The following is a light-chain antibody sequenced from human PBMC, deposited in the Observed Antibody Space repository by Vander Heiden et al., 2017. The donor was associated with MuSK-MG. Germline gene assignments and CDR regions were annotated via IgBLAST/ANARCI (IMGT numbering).Light chain of an antibody. V-gene: IGKV1-39*01. J-gene: IGKJ4*01. CDR2: SAS. CDR1: QSISRD. CDR3: QQSYTFPLT. Sequence: DIQLTQSPASQLASVGDRVTITCRASQSISRDFNWYQQKAGKGPKLLIYSASTLQSGVPSRFRGSGSGTDFTLTITSLQPEDFATYTCQQSYTFPLTFGGGTKVEIK.